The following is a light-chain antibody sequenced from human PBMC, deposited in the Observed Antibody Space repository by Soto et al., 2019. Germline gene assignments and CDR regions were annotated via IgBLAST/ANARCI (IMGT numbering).Light chain of an antibody. Sequence: EIVLTQSPATLSLSPGERATLSCGASQNVSNSYLAWYQQKPGLAPRLLIYDASSRAIGIPDRFSGSESGVIFILAISRLETEDVAVYYCQQYGTARWTFRQGTKVEI. CDR3: QQYGTARWT. CDR2: DAS. CDR1: QNVSNSY. V-gene: IGKV3D-20*01. J-gene: IGKJ1*01.